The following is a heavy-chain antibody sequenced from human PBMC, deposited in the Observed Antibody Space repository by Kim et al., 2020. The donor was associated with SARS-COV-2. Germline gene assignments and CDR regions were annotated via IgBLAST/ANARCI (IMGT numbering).Heavy chain of an antibody. J-gene: IGHJ4*02. Sequence: SHPPPQGRAPISVDTSKNQFSLELTSVTAADTAMYYCARRAGQLGTPFDYWGQGTLVTVSS. V-gene: IGHV4-59*08. CDR3: ARRAGQLGTPFDY. D-gene: IGHD6-13*01.